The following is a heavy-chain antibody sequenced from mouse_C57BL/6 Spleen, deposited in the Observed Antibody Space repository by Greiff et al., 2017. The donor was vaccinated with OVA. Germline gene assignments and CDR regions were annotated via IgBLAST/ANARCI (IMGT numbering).Heavy chain of an antibody. D-gene: IGHD2-4*01. CDR3: TPYDYEAWFAY. J-gene: IGHJ3*01. V-gene: IGHV6-6*01. Sequence: EVMLVESGGGLVQPGGSMKLSCAASGFTFSDAWMDWVRQSPEKGLEWVAEIRNKANTHATYYAESVKGRFIISRDDSKSSVYLQMNSLRAEDTGIDYCTPYDYEAWFAYWGQGTLVTVSA. CDR2: IRNKANTHAT. CDR1: GFTFSDAW.